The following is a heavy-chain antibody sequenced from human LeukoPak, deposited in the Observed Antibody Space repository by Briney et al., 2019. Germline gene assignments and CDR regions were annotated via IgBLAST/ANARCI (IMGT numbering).Heavy chain of an antibody. V-gene: IGHV3-9*01. CDR2: ISWNSGSI. CDR3: AEDMELSSSWFGY. J-gene: IGHJ4*02. D-gene: IGHD6-13*01. CDR1: GFTFDDYA. Sequence: GGSLRLSCAASGFTFDDYAMHWVRQAPGKGLEWVSGISWNSGSIGYADSVKGRFTISRDNAKNSLYRQMNSLRAEDTALYYCAEDMELSSSWFGYWGQGTLVTASS.